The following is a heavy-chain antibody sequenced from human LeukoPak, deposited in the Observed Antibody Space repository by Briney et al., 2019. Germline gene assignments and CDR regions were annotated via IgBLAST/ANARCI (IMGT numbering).Heavy chain of an antibody. CDR1: GFIFSSYG. J-gene: IGHJ4*02. V-gene: IGHV3-33*01. D-gene: IGHD6-19*01. CDR3: ARDSRGGWSGYFDF. Sequence: GRSLRLSCAASGFIFSSYGMYWVRQAPGKGLEWVAVIWHDGSAEFYADSVKGRFSISRDDSNNTVYLQMNSLRAEDTALYYCARDSRGGWSGYFDFWGQGTLVTVSS. CDR2: IWHDGSAE.